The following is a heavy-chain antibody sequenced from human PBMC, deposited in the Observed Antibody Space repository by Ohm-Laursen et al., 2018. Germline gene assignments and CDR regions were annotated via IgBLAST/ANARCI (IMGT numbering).Heavy chain of an antibody. CDR1: GFTLSSYA. V-gene: IGHV3-23*01. CDR2: ISGSGGTT. Sequence: SLRLSCAASGFTLSSYAMSWVRQAPGKGLEWVSRISGSGGTTYYADSVKGRFTISRGNSKNTLYLQMNSLRAEDTAVYYCATNSSGIVGFDYWGQGTLVTVSS. J-gene: IGHJ4*02. D-gene: IGHD1-26*01. CDR3: ATNSSGIVGFDY.